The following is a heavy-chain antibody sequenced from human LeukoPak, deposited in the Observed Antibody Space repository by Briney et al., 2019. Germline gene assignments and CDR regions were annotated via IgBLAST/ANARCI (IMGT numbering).Heavy chain of an antibody. V-gene: IGHV3-30*04. CDR2: ISHDGANK. D-gene: IGHD5-18*01. CDR3: ASEDVDTCDF. Sequence: PGRSLRLSCAASGFTFSNAGIHWVRLAAGKGLEWVSFISHDGANKYYSDSVDGRFTVSRLNSQNTVYLQMTNLRPDDTAIYYCASEDVDTCDFWGQGTLVTVSS. J-gene: IGHJ4*02. CDR1: GFTFSNAG.